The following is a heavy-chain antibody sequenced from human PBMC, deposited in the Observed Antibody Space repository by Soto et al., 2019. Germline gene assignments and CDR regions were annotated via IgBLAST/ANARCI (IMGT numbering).Heavy chain of an antibody. CDR2: ISYDGTNK. CDR3: ARDSETKWLQLDY. J-gene: IGHJ4*02. Sequence: QVQLVESGGGVVQPGRSLRLSCAASGLIFSTYAMDWVRQAPGKGLEWVAVISYDGTNKYYAASVKGRFTISRDNSKNTLYLQMNSLRSEYTSVYLCARDSETKWLQLDYVGQGTLVTASS. D-gene: IGHD5-12*01. CDR1: GLIFSTYA. V-gene: IGHV3-30-3*01.